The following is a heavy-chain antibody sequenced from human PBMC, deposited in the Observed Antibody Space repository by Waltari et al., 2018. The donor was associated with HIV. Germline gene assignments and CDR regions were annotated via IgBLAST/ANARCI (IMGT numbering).Heavy chain of an antibody. CDR2: SNGDGSST. J-gene: IGHJ4*02. Sequence: EVQLVESGGGLVQPGGSLRLSCVASGLTFSSYWMHWVRQAPGQGLVWVSRSNGDGSSTAYEDTVRGRFTISIDNAKNTLYLQMNSLRAEDTAVYYCARGFRVGCSDATCYSHYWGQGTLVTVSS. V-gene: IGHV3-74*01. CDR1: GLTFSSYW. D-gene: IGHD2-15*01. CDR3: ARGFRVGCSDATCYSHY.